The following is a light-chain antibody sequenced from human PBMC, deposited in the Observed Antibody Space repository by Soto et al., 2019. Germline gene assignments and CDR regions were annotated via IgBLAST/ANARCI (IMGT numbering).Light chain of an antibody. J-gene: IGKJ2*01. CDR3: QEYKSAT. V-gene: IGKV1-5*01. CDR1: QSISDW. CDR2: DAS. Sequence: DIQMTQSPSTLSASVGDRVTITCRASQSISDWLAWYQQKPGKAPKLLIYDASTLQSGVPSRFSGSGSGTEFTLTISSLQSDDFATYYYQEYKSATFGQGTKLEIE.